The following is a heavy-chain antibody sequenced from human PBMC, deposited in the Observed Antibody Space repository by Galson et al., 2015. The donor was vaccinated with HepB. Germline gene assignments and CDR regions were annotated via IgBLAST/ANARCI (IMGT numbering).Heavy chain of an antibody. D-gene: IGHD6-13*01. CDR3: AHLCSAPGTQVAFDI. CDR1: GFIFSNYG. J-gene: IGHJ3*02. V-gene: IGHV3-30*03. Sequence: SLRLSCAASGFIFSNYGMHWVRQAPGKGLEWVAVTSYDGSNKYYAGSVKGRFTISRGNSKNTLYLQMNSLRAEDAALYYCAHLCSAPGTQVAFDIWGQGTMVTVSS. CDR2: TSYDGSNK.